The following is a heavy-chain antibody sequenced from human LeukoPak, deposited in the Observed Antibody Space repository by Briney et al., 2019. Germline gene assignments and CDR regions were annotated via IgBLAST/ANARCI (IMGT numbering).Heavy chain of an antibody. CDR1: GGSFSGYY. J-gene: IGHJ6*03. CDR2: INHSGST. Sequence: SETLFLTCAVYGGSFSGYYWSWIRQPPGKGLEWIGEINHSGSTNYNPSLKSRVTISVDTSKNQFSLKLSSVTAADTAVYYCARASSRYCSSTSCYDYYYYYYMDVWGKGTTVTVSS. CDR3: ARASSRYCSSTSCYDYYYYYYMDV. D-gene: IGHD2-2*01. V-gene: IGHV4-34*01.